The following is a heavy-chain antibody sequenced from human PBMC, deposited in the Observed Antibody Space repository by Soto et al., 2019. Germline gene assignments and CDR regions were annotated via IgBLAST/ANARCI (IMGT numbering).Heavy chain of an antibody. D-gene: IGHD6-13*01. Sequence: QVQLVQSGAEVKKPGSSVMVSCKASGGTFSSYIISWVRQAPGQGLEWMGEIIPIFGTANYAQKFQDRVTITADESTSTAYMQLSSLRSEDTAVYYCARAYSSNRHWFDPWGQGTLVTVSS. CDR3: ARAYSSNRHWFDP. CDR2: IIPIFGTA. V-gene: IGHV1-69*01. J-gene: IGHJ5*02. CDR1: GGTFSSYI.